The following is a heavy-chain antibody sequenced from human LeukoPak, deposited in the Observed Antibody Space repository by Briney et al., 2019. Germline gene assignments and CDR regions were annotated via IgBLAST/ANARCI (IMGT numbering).Heavy chain of an antibody. V-gene: IGHV3-30*02. CDR2: IRRDGSNE. Sequence: GGSLRLPCAASGFTFSDYGMHWVRQAPGKGLEWVAFIRRDGSNEYYPDSVKGRFTISRDNSRNTLYLQMNSLRAEDTAVYYCVKGGSSSHNWFDPWGQGTLVTVSS. D-gene: IGHD6-13*01. J-gene: IGHJ5*02. CDR3: VKGGSSSHNWFDP. CDR1: GFTFSDYG.